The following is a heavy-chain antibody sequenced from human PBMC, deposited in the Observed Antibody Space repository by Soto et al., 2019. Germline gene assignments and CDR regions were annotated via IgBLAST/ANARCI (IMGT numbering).Heavy chain of an antibody. Sequence: EASVKVSCKASGYTLIMYYIHWMRQAPGQGLEWMGLINPSGGSTTYAQKFQGRVTMTRDTSTSTVYMDLSSLRSEDTAVYYCARSPYSSGYYYAIDYWGQGTQVTVSS. J-gene: IGHJ4*02. D-gene: IGHD3-22*01. CDR1: GYTLIMYY. V-gene: IGHV1-46*01. CDR3: ARSPYSSGYYYAIDY. CDR2: INPSGGST.